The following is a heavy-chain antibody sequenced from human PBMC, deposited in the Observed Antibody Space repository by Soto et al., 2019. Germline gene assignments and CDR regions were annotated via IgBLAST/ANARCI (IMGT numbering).Heavy chain of an antibody. V-gene: IGHV4-30-2*01. CDR3: ARSYYDFWSGYYNRNWFAP. D-gene: IGHD3-3*01. CDR2: IYHSGST. J-gene: IGHJ5*02. Sequence: SETLSLTCAVSGGSISSGGYSWSWIRQPPGKGLEWIGYIYHSGSTYYNPSLKSRVTISVDRSKNQFSLKLSSVTAADTAVYYCARSYYDFWSGYYNRNWFAPWGQGTLVTVSS. CDR1: GGSISSGGYS.